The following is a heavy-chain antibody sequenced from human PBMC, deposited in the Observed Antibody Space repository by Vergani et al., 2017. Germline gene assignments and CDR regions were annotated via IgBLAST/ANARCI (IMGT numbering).Heavy chain of an antibody. CDR3: AKEISGTYLAGFDY. V-gene: IGHV3-7*01. CDR1: GFTFSSYW. CDR2: IKQDGSEK. J-gene: IGHJ4*02. D-gene: IGHD1-26*01. Sequence: EVQLVESGGGLVQPGGSLRLSCAASGFTFSSYWMSWVRQAPGKGLEWVANIKQDGSEKYYLDSVKGRFTISRDNAKNSLFLQMNSLRAEDTAVYYCAKEISGTYLAGFDYWGQGTLVTVSS.